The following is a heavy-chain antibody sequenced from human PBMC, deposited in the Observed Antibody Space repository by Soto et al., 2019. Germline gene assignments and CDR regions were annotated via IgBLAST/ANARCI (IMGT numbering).Heavy chain of an antibody. CDR2: VYYSGST. D-gene: IGHD5-12*01. J-gene: IGHJ4*02. CDR1: GGSISSHY. V-gene: IGHV4-59*08. Sequence: SETLSLTCTVSGGSISSHYWSWIRQPPGQGLEWIGYVYYSGSTNYNPSLKSRVTISVDTSKSQFSLRLSSVTAADTAVYFCARLDGYDHFFDYCGQGALVTVSS. CDR3: ARLDGYDHFFDY.